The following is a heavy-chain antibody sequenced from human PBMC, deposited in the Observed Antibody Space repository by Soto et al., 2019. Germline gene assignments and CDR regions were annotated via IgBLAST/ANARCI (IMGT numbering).Heavy chain of an antibody. CDR2: IDWDDDK. CDR1: GFSLSTSGVC. Sequence: SGPSLVNPTQTLTLTCTFSGFSLSTSGVCVSWIRQPPGKALEWLALIDWDDDKYYSTSLKTRLTISKDTSKNQVVLTMTNMDPVDTAPYYCARTVGERNSPGDASDTLGQGTLVTVS. V-gene: IGHV2-70*01. CDR3: ARTVGERNSPGDASDT. D-gene: IGHD3-10*01. J-gene: IGHJ3*02.